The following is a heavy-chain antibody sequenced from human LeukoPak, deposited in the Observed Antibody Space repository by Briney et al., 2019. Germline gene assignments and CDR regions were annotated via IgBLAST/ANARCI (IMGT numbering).Heavy chain of an antibody. J-gene: IGHJ4*02. CDR1: GYTLTDYG. D-gene: IGHD3-16*01. CDR3: AREEVHGDFDY. V-gene: IGHV1-3*01. CDR2: INAGNGHT. Sequence: ASVKVSCKASGYTLTDYGVHWVRQAPGHRPEWMGWINAGNGHTNYSQEFQDRVSISRDTSASTAYMELSSLRSEDTAVYYCAREEVHGDFDYWGQGALVTVSS.